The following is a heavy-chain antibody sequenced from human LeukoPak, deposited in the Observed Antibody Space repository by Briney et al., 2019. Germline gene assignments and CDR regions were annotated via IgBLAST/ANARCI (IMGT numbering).Heavy chain of an antibody. J-gene: IGHJ4*02. V-gene: IGHV3-9*01. Sequence: PGRSLRLSCAASGFTFDDYAMHWVRQAPGKGLEWVSGISWNSGSIGYADSVKGRFTISRDNAKNSLYLQMNSLRAGDTALYYCARMIVPPGYFDYWGQGTLVTVSS. CDR3: ARMIVPPGYFDY. CDR2: ISWNSGSI. CDR1: GFTFDDYA. D-gene: IGHD3-22*01.